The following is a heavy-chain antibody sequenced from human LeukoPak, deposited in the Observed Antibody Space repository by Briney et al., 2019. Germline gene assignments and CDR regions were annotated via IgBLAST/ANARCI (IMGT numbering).Heavy chain of an antibody. CDR3: ASGARGYSYGTMFY. D-gene: IGHD5-18*01. J-gene: IGHJ4*02. V-gene: IGHV4-59*01. CDR2: IYYSGST. CDR1: GGSISSYY. Sequence: PSETLSLTCTVSGGSISSYYWSWIRQPPGKGLEWMGYIYYSGSTNYNPSLKSRVTISVDTSKNQFSLKLSPVTAADTAVYYCASGARGYSYGTMFYWGQGTLVTVSS.